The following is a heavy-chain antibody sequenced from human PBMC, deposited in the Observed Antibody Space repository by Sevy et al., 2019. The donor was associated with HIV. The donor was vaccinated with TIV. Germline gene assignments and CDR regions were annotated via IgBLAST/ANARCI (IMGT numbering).Heavy chain of an antibody. CDR2: INHSGST. J-gene: IGHJ3*02. V-gene: IGHV4-34*01. Sequence: SETLSLTCDVYGGSFSGYYWSWIRQPPGKGLEWIGEINHSGSTNYNPSLKSRVTISEDTSKNQFSLKPSSVTAADTAVYYCTRHCSSTTCSHAFDIWGQGTMVTVSS. CDR1: GGSFSGYY. CDR3: TRHCSSTTCSHAFDI. D-gene: IGHD2-2*01.